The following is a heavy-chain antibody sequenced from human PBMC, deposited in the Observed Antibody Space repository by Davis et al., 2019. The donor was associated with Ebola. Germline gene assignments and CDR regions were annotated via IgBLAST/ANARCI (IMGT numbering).Heavy chain of an antibody. CDR3: ARDWRFLEWFAFDY. J-gene: IGHJ4*02. D-gene: IGHD3-3*01. V-gene: IGHV3-7*03. Sequence: GESLKISCAASGFTFSSYWMSWVRQAPGKGLEWVANIKQDGSEKYYVDSVKGRFTISRDNAKNSLYLQMNSLRAEDTAVYYCARDWRFLEWFAFDYWGQGTLVTVS. CDR2: IKQDGSEK. CDR1: GFTFSSYW.